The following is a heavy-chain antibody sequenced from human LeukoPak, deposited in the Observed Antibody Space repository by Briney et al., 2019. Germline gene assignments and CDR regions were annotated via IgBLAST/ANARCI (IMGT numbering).Heavy chain of an antibody. Sequence: PGGSLRLSCAASGFTFTTYPMHWVRQAPGKGLEWLALISYDGSNKLYAPSVKGRFTISRDNSKNTVFLQMNSLRPADAAVYFCARDEDLYGGGFDLWGQGSLVIVSS. J-gene: IGHJ4*02. V-gene: IGHV3-30*04. CDR2: ISYDGSNK. D-gene: IGHD3-16*01. CDR3: ARDEDLYGGGFDL. CDR1: GFTFTTYP.